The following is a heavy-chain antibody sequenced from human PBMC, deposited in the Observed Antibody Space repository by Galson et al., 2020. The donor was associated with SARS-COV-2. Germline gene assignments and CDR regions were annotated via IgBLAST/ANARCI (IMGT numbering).Heavy chain of an antibody. CDR1: GFSFSDNY. D-gene: IGHD3-10*01. J-gene: IGHJ4*02. CDR2: LRDKANYYTT. Sequence: GGSLRLSCAASGFSFSDNYIDWVRQAPGKGLEWVGRLRDKANYYTTEYAPSVRGRFTISRDDSKNSAFLEMSSLKTEDTAVYYCTTLWFSRWGQGTLVSVSS. CDR3: TTLWFSR. V-gene: IGHV3-72*01.